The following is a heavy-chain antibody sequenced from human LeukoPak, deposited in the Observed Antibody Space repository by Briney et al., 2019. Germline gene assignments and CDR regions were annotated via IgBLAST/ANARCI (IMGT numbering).Heavy chain of an antibody. CDR3: ARDYGSGSHYNDY. CDR1: GFTFSSYA. D-gene: IGHD3-10*01. Sequence: PGGSLRLSCAASGFTFSSYAMTWVRQAPGKGLEWVSYISGRSRTIYYADSVRGRFTISRDNAWNSLYLQMNSLRDEDTAVYYCARDYGSGSHYNDYWGQGTLVTVSS. J-gene: IGHJ4*02. CDR2: ISGRSRTI. V-gene: IGHV3-48*02.